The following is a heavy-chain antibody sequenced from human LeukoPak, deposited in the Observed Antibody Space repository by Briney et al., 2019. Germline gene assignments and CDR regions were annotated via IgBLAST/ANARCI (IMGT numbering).Heavy chain of an antibody. CDR3: ARGPGGYHVSMDV. Sequence: PSETLSLTCAVYGGSFSGYYWSWIRQPPGKGLEWIGEINHSGSTNYNPSLKSRVTISVVTSKNQFSLKLSSVTAADTAVYYCARGPGGYHVSMDVWGKGTTVTVSS. J-gene: IGHJ6*04. CDR1: GGSFSGYY. V-gene: IGHV4-34*01. D-gene: IGHD2-2*01. CDR2: INHSGST.